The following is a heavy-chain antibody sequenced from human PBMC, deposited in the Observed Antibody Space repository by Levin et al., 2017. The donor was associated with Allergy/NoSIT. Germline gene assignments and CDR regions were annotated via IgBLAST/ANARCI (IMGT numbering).Heavy chain of an antibody. D-gene: IGHD2-2*01. J-gene: IGHJ4*02. CDR3: ARGGCRSTSCLDY. CDR1: GFTFSRYY. CDR2: ITLDVTDT. V-gene: IGHV3-74*01. Sequence: GGSLRLSCAASGFTFSRYYMHWVRQAPGKGLVWVSRITLDVTDTYYADSVNGRFTISRDNAENTLFLQMNSLRAEDTAIYYCARGGCRSTSCLDYWGQGILVTVSS.